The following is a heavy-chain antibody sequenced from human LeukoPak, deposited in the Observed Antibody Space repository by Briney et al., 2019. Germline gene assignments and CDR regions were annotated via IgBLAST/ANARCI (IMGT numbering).Heavy chain of an antibody. D-gene: IGHD2/OR15-2a*01. V-gene: IGHV3-30*03. CDR2: ISNDGNSN. CDR3: ARDGRPDIIGRYFDY. CDR1: GFTFSSYG. Sequence: GRSLRLSCAASGFTFSSYGMHWVRQAPGKGLEWVAVISNDGNSNYYADSVKGRFTISRDNSKNTLYLQMNSLRAEDTAVYYCARDGRPDIIGRYFDYWSQGTLVTVSS. J-gene: IGHJ4*02.